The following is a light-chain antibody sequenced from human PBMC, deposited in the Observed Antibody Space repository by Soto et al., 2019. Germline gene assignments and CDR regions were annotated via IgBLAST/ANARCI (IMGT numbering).Light chain of an antibody. CDR2: EVN. Sequence: QSVLTQPASVSGSPGQSITISCTGTYNLVSWYQQHPGKAPKLMIFEVNKRPSGVSYRFSGSKSGNTASLTISALHAEDEADYFCCSYAGNRRVFGGGTKLTVL. CDR3: CSYAGNRRV. CDR1: YNL. J-gene: IGLJ3*02. V-gene: IGLV2-23*02.